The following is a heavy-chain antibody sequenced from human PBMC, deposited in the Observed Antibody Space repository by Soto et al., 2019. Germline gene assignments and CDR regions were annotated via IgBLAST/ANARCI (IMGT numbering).Heavy chain of an antibody. V-gene: IGHV3-33*01. CDR3: VRGSSCDNTRCYDPAYFGP. Sequence: QVQLVESGGGVVQPGRSLRLSCAASEFTFDVFVMHWVRQAPVTGLEWVAVVWNDGTNKKYAASVKGRFTISRDNSKNMLYLHMSNLRVEDTAVYYCVRGSSCDNTRCYDPAYFGPWGQGTLVTVSS. D-gene: IGHD2-2*01. CDR2: VWNDGTNK. J-gene: IGHJ5*02. CDR1: EFTFDVFV.